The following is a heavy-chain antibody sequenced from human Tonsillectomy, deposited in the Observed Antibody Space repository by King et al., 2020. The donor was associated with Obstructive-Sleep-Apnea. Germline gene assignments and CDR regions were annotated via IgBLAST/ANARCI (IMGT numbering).Heavy chain of an antibody. Sequence: VQLVESGGGLVKPGGSLRLSCAASGFTFSDYYMSWIRRAPGKGLEGGSYISSSSRYTNYADSVKGRFTISRDNAKNSLYLQMNSLRAEDTAVYYCARDREGSGYDFDYWGQGTLVTVSS. CDR1: GFTFSDYY. CDR3: ARDREGSGYDFDY. V-gene: IGHV3-11*06. CDR2: ISSSSRYT. D-gene: IGHD3-22*01. J-gene: IGHJ4*02.